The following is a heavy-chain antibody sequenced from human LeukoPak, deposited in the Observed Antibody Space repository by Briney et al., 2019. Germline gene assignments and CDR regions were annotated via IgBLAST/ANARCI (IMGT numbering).Heavy chain of an antibody. J-gene: IGHJ4*02. CDR2: IYYSGST. Sequence: SETLSLICTVSGGSISSYYWSWIRQPPGKGLEWIGYIYYSGSTNYNPSLKSRVTISVDTSKNQFSLKLSSVTAADTAVYYCARGDGGNPDFDYWGQGTLVTVSS. D-gene: IGHD4-23*01. V-gene: IGHV4-59*12. CDR3: ARGDGGNPDFDY. CDR1: GGSISSYY.